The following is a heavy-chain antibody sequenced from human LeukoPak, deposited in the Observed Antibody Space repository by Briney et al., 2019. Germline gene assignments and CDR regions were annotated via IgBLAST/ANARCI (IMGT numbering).Heavy chain of an antibody. V-gene: IGHV4-4*07. CDR3: AREGVTMVRGVNSFDI. CDR1: GGSISSYY. Sequence: PSETLSLTCTVSGGSISSYYWSWIRQPAGKGLEWIGRIYTSGSTNYNPSLKSRVTMSVDTSKNQFSLKLSSVTAADTAVHYCAREGVTMVRGVNSFDIWGQGTMVTVSS. CDR2: IYTSGST. J-gene: IGHJ3*02. D-gene: IGHD3-10*01.